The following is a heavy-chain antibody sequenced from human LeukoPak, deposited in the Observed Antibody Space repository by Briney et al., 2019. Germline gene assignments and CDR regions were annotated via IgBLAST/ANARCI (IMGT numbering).Heavy chain of an antibody. CDR3: AAALVVAGQTN. Sequence: SETLFLTCTVSDDSITMYYWTWIRQPPGKGLEWIGYVDHTGTTKFNPSLNGRVSISRDTSKNLFSLRLSSMTAADTAIYYCAAALVVAGQTNWGQGTLVTVSS. D-gene: IGHD6-19*01. J-gene: IGHJ4*02. CDR2: VDHTGTT. CDR1: DDSITMYY. V-gene: IGHV4-59*01.